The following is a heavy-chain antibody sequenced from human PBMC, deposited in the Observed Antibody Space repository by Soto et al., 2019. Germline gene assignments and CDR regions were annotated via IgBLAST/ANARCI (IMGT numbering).Heavy chain of an antibody. CDR1: GFSFSNYW. V-gene: IGHV3-7*01. CDR2: IKQDGSQQ. Sequence: PGESLKISCAASGFSFSNYWMTWVRQAPGKGLEWVANIKQDGSQQYYGDSVKGRFTISRDNSKNTLDLQMNNLRDEDTAVYYCARDDDNDANALDYWGPGTLVTVAS. J-gene: IGHJ4*02. CDR3: ARDDDNDANALDY.